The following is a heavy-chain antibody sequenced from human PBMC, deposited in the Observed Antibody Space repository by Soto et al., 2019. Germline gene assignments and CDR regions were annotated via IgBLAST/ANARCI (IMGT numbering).Heavy chain of an antibody. CDR3: AKDTCSGGSCYHWFDP. J-gene: IGHJ5*02. V-gene: IGHV3-30*18. CDR2: ISYDGSNK. D-gene: IGHD2-15*01. CDR1: GFTFSSYG. Sequence: QVQLVESGGGLVQPGRSLRLSCAASGFTFSSYGMHWVRQAPGKGLEWVAVISYDGSNKYYADSVKGRFTISRDNSKNTLYLQMNSLSAEDTAVYYCAKDTCSGGSCYHWFDPWGQGTLVTVSS.